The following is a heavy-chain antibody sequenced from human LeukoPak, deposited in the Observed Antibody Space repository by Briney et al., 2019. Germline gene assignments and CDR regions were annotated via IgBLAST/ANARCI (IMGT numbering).Heavy chain of an antibody. J-gene: IGHJ4*02. D-gene: IGHD6-13*01. V-gene: IGHV3-7*04. Sequence: QPGGSLRLSCAASGFTFSSYWMAWVRQAPGKGLEWVASIKQDGSDKYYVDSVKGRFTISRDNAMTSLYLQMNSMRAEDTAVYNCARDIRTAGLFDCWGQGTLVTVSS. CDR2: IKQDGSDK. CDR1: GFTFSSYW. CDR3: ARDIRTAGLFDC.